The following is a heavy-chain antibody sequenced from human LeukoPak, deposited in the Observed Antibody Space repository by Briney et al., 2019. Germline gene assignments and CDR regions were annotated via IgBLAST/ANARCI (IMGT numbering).Heavy chain of an antibody. J-gene: IGHJ4*02. CDR1: GGSFSGYY. V-gene: IGHV4-34*01. Sequence: SETLSLTCAVYGGSFSGYYWSWIRQPPGKGLEWIGEINHSGSTNYNPSLKSRVTISVDTSKNQFSLKLSSVTAADTAVYYCARPKRVYAISAFDYWGQGTLVTVSS. D-gene: IGHD2-8*01. CDR2: INHSGST. CDR3: ARPKRVYAISAFDY.